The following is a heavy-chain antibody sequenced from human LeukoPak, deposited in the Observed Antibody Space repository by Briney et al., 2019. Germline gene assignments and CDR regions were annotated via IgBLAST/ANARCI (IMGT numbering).Heavy chain of an antibody. Sequence: GGSLRLSCAASGFTFSDYYMSWVRQAPGKGLEWVSAISGSGGSTYYADSVKGRFTISRDNSKNTLYLQMNSLRAEDTAVYYCAGGAGGGYVHYYGMDVWGQGTTVTVSS. V-gene: IGHV3-23*01. CDR2: ISGSGGST. CDR1: GFTFSDYY. CDR3: AGGAGGGYVHYYGMDV. D-gene: IGHD5-12*01. J-gene: IGHJ6*02.